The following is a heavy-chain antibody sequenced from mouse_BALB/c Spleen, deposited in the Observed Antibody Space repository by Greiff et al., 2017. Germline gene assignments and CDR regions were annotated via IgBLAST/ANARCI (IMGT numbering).Heavy chain of an antibody. CDR3: VITTAMDY. J-gene: IGHJ4*01. CDR2: ISNGGGST. D-gene: IGHD2-4*01. V-gene: IGHV5-12-2*01. CDR1: GFTFSSYT. Sequence: EVNVVDSGGGLVQPGGSLKLSCAASGFTFSSYTMSWVRQTPEKRLEWVAYISNGGGSTYYPDTVKGRFTISRDNAKNTLYLQMSSLKSEDTAMYYCVITTAMDYWGQGTSVTVSS.